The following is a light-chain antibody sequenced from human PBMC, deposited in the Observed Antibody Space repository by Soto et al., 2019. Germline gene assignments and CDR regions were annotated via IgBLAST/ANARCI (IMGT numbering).Light chain of an antibody. CDR2: AAS. Sequence: DIEITQSPSSLSSSVEKTITITCLASYGIRNYLAWYQQKPGKAPKVLIYAASTLQSGVPSRFSGSGSGADFTLTISSLQAEDVAGYYCQKYDSAPLTFGQGTKVDIK. CDR3: QKYDSAPLT. J-gene: IGKJ1*01. V-gene: IGKV1-27*01. CDR1: YGIRNY.